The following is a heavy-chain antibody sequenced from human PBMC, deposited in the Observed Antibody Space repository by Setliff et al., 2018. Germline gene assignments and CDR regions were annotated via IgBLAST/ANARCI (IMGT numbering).Heavy chain of an antibody. J-gene: IGHJ4*02. CDR2: VYYSGTA. Sequence: PSETLSLTCTVSGGSFTPYYWSWIRQPPGKGLEWIGYVYYSGTAYYNPSLKSRVTVIVDTSKNQFSLRLSSVTAADTAVYYCVRGGTFRYFDYWGQGTPVTVSS. CDR1: GGSFTPYY. CDR3: VRGGTFRYFDY. D-gene: IGHD5-12*01. V-gene: IGHV4-59*01.